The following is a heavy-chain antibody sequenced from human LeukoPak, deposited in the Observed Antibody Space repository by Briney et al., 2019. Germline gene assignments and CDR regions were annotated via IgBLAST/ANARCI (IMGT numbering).Heavy chain of an antibody. CDR2: IFYSGNT. D-gene: IGHD1-26*01. CDR1: GVSISGYY. Sequence: PSETLSLTCTVSGVSISGYYWSWIRQPPGKGLEWIGYIFYSGNTIYNPSLKSRVTISVDTSKNHFSLRLRSVTAADTAVYYCARLAAISGSDYPDDWGQGTLVTVSS. CDR3: ARLAAISGSDYPDD. J-gene: IGHJ4*02. V-gene: IGHV4-59*08.